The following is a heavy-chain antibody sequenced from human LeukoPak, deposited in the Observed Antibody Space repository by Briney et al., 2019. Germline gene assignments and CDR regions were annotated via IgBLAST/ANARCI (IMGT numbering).Heavy chain of an antibody. Sequence: GGSLRLSCAASGFTLSSYWMSWVRQAPGKGLEWVAHIKQDGSEKYYVDSVKGRFTISRDNAKNSLYLQMNSLRAEDTAVYYCAREQGGYSYGTNYYYYYGMDVWGQGTTVTVSS. CDR3: AREQGGYSYGTNYYYYYGMDV. J-gene: IGHJ6*02. CDR2: IKQDGSEK. CDR1: GFTLSSYW. D-gene: IGHD5-18*01. V-gene: IGHV3-7*01.